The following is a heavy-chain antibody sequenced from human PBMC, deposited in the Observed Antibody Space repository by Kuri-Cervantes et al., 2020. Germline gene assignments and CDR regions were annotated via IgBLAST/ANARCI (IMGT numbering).Heavy chain of an antibody. CDR3: ARGRQNYYYYMDV. CDR1: DGSISNDDFF. CDR2: IYYSGTT. Sequence: SETLSLTCTVSDGSISNDDFFWHWIRQSPGKGLEWIGYIYYSGTTWYNPPLKSRLTMSVDTSKNQFSLNLRSVTAADTAVYYCARGRQNYYYYMDVWGKGTTVTVSS. J-gene: IGHJ6*03. V-gene: IGHV4-30-4*08.